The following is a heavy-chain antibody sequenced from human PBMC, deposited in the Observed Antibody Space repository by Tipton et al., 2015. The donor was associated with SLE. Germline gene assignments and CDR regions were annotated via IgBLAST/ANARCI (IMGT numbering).Heavy chain of an antibody. CDR3: AREVISQPFDL. V-gene: IGHV4-34*01. CDR2: INHSGST. Sequence: LRLSCAVYGGSFSGYYWSWIRQPPGKGLEWIGEINHSGSTNYNPSLKSRVTISVDTSKNQFSLKLSSVTAADTAVYYCAREVISQPFDLWGRGTLVTVSS. CDR1: GGSFSGYY. J-gene: IGHJ2*01. D-gene: IGHD2-21*01.